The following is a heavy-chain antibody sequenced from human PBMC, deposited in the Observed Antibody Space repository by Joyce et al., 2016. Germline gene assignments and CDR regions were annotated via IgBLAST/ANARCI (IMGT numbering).Heavy chain of an antibody. CDR2: MYSGGST. V-gene: IGHV3-53*01. CDR3: ARGYHVWGTFRFDAFDI. Sequence: CAACGFNVRSHDMTWVRQAPGEGLQWVSNMYSGGSTYYSDSVKGLFTISRDDSQNTLFLQMTFLRPEDTALYYCARGYHVWGTFRFDAFDIWGQGTMVTVSS. J-gene: IGHJ3*02. D-gene: IGHD3-16*01. CDR1: GFNVRSHD.